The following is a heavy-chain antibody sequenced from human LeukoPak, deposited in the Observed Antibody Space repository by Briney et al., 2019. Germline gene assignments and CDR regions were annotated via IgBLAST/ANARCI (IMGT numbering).Heavy chain of an antibody. CDR2: IASSGSSI. CDR1: GFTFSSYE. J-gene: IGHJ4*02. V-gene: IGHV3-48*03. Sequence: GGSLRLSCAASGFTFSSYEMDWVRQAPGKGLEWVSYIASSGSSIYYADSVKGRFTISRDNAKNSLYLQMNSLRAEDTAVYYCARRVDTSMVLGYWGQGTLVTVSS. CDR3: ARRVDTSMVLGY. D-gene: IGHD5-18*01.